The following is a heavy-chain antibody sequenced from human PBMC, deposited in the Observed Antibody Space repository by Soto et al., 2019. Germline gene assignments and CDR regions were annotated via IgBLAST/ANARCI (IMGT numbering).Heavy chain of an antibody. CDR1: GFLVSTIY. Sequence: GGSLRLSCAASGFLVSTIYMSWVRQAPGKGLEWVSTIYADGRTYYADSVKGRFTISRDNTKDSLYLQMNSLRAEDTAIYYCARGSAFIGLDYWGQGTPVTVSS. V-gene: IGHV3-66*01. J-gene: IGHJ4*02. CDR3: ARGSAFIGLDY. D-gene: IGHD1-26*01. CDR2: IYADGRT.